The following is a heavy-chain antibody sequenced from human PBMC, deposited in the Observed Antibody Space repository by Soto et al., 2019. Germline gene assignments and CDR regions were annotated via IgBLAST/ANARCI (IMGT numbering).Heavy chain of an antibody. D-gene: IGHD3-16*01. CDR1: GGSISSGDYY. CDR2: IYYSGST. J-gene: IGHJ3*02. Sequence: KALETLSLTCTVSGGSISSGDYYWSWIRQPPGKGLEWIGYIYYSGSTYYNPSLKSRVTISVDTSKNQFSLKLSSVTAADTAVYYCARGGGDGYNHDAFDIWGQGTMVTVSS. V-gene: IGHV4-30-4*01. CDR3: ARGGGDGYNHDAFDI.